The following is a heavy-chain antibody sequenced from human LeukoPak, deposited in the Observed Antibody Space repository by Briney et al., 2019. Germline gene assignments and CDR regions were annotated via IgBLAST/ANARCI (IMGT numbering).Heavy chain of an antibody. CDR1: GFTFSSYS. J-gene: IGHJ4*02. CDR3: AREGPYSGYSSGWAFDY. D-gene: IGHD6-19*01. V-gene: IGHV3-48*01. CDR2: ISSSSSTI. Sequence: GGSLRLSCAASGFTFSSYSMNWVRQAPGKGLERVSYISSSSSTIYYADSVKGRFTISRDNAKNSLYLQMNSLRAEDTAVYYCAREGPYSGYSSGWAFDYWGQGTLVTVSS.